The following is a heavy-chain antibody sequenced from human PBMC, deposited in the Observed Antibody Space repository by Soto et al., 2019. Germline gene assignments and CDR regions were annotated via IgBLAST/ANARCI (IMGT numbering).Heavy chain of an antibody. CDR2: IYSGGST. D-gene: IGHD3-16*01. Sequence: GGSLRLSCAASGFNVSNNYMSWVRQAPGKGLEWVSLIYSGGSTYYADSVKGRFTISRDSSKNTLYLQMNSLRAEDTAMYYCAAYSHKGYWGQGTLVTVS. J-gene: IGHJ4*02. V-gene: IGHV3-66*01. CDR1: GFNVSNNY. CDR3: AAYSHKGY.